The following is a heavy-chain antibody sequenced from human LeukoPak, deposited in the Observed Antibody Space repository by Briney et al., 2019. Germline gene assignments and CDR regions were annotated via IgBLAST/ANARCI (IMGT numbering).Heavy chain of an antibody. CDR3: ARVFPAGSSWYQFDY. V-gene: IGHV3-30-3*01. CDR2: ISYDGSNK. D-gene: IGHD6-13*01. Sequence: GGSLRLSCAASGFTFSSYAMHWVRQAPGKGLEWVAVISYDGSNKYYADSVKGRFTISRDNSKNTLYLQMNSLRAEDTAVYYCARVFPAGSSWYQFDYWGQGTLVTVSS. CDR1: GFTFSSYA. J-gene: IGHJ4*02.